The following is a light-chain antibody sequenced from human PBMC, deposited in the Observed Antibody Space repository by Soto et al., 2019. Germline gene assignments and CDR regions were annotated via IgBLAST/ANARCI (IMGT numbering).Light chain of an antibody. J-gene: IGKJ1*01. CDR3: QQSYFIPWT. CDR2: GSY. V-gene: IGKV1-39*01. CDR1: QSIKTY. Sequence: DVQMTQSPSSLSASVGDRVSITCRASQSIKTYLNWYQQKPGKDPKLLIFGSYNLQSGVPPRFSGTGSGTDFTLIISSLQPEDFATYFCQQSYFIPWTFGQGTKVHLK.